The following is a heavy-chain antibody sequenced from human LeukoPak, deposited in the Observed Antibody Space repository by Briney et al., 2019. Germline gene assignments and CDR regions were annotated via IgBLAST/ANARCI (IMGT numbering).Heavy chain of an antibody. CDR2: IFYSGST. V-gene: IGHV4-39*07. CDR1: SGSISNSNYY. J-gene: IGHJ5*02. CDR3: ARGVRDGYNYWFDP. Sequence: SETLSLTCSVSSGSISNSNYYWGWIRQPPGKGLEWIGSIFYSGSTDYNPSLKSRVTISVDTSKNQFSLKLSSVTAADTAVYYCARGVRDGYNYWFDPWGQGTLVTVSS. D-gene: IGHD5-24*01.